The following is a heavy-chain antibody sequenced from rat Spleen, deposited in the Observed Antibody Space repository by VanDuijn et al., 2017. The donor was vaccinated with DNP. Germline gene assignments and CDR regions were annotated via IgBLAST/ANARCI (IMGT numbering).Heavy chain of an antibody. CDR1: GFNFNDYW. D-gene: IGHD1-11*01. CDR3: ARGPNYGGYADYFDY. Sequence: EVKLVESGGGLVQPGRSLKLSCAASGFNFNDYWMGWVRQAPGKGLEWIGQINKDSSTITYIPSLKDKFTISRDNDQNTLYLQMSKLGSEDTANYYCARGPNYGGYADYFDYWGQGVMVTVSS. J-gene: IGHJ2*01. V-gene: IGHV4-2*01. CDR2: INKDSSTI.